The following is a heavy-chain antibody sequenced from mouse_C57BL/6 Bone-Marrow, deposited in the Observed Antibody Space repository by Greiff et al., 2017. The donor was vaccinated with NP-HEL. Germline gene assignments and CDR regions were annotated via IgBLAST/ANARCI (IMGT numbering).Heavy chain of an antibody. CDR3: ARCGPMLMDY. CDR2: IYPGDGDT. CDR1: GYAFSSSW. V-gene: IGHV1-82*01. Sequence: QVQLQQSGPELVKPGASVKISCKASGYAFSSSWMNWVKQRPGKGLEWIGRIYPGDGDTNYNGKFKGKATLTADKSSSTAYMQLSSLTSEDSAVYFCARCGPMLMDYWGQGTSVTVSS. J-gene: IGHJ4*01.